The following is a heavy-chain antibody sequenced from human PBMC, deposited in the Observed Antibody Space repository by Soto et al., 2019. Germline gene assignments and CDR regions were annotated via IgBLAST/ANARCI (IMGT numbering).Heavy chain of an antibody. D-gene: IGHD3-3*01. Sequence: ASVKVSCKASGYTFTSYGISWVRQAPGQGLEWMGWISAYNGNTNYAQKLQGRVTMTTDTSTSTAYMELRSLRSDDTAVYYCARDRQYYDFGSGYPYYYYYGMDVWGQGTTVTVSS. CDR3: ARDRQYYDFGSGYPYYYYYGMDV. J-gene: IGHJ6*02. V-gene: IGHV1-18*04. CDR1: GYTFTSYG. CDR2: ISAYNGNT.